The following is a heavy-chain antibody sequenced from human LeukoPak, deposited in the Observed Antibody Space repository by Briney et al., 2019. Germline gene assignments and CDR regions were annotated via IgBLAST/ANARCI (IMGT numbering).Heavy chain of an antibody. Sequence: SETPSLTCTVSGGSISSGGYYWSWIRQHPGKGLEWFGYIYYSGRTYYIPSLKSRVTISVDTSKNQFSLRLSSVTAADTAVYYCARRGGELRVRYMDVWGKGTTVTVSS. CDR1: GGSISSGGYY. J-gene: IGHJ6*03. CDR3: ARRGGELRVRYMDV. D-gene: IGHD1-7*01. V-gene: IGHV4-31*03. CDR2: IYYSGRT.